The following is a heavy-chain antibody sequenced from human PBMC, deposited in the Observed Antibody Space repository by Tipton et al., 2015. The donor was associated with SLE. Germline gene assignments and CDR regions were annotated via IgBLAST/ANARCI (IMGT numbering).Heavy chain of an antibody. CDR3: VGFGPDAYYYYYMDV. Sequence: TLFLTCTVSGGSISSSSYYSGWIRQPPGKGLERIGSIYYSGSTYYNPSLKSRVTISVDTSKNQFSLKLSSVTAADTAVYYCVGFGPDAYYYYYMDVWGKGTTVTVSS. D-gene: IGHD3-16*01. CDR2: IYYSGST. V-gene: IGHV4-39*01. CDR1: GGSISSSSYY. J-gene: IGHJ6*03.